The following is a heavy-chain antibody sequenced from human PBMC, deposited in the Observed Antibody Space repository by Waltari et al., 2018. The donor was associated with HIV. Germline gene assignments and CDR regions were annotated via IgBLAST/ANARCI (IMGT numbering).Heavy chain of an antibody. V-gene: IGHV4-39*07. CDR2: IYYSGST. Sequence: QLQLQESGPGLVKPSETLSLTCTVYGGSINSSSYYWGWIRQPPGKGLEWIGSIYYSGSTDYKPSLKSRVTISVDTSKNQFSLKLSSVTAADTAVYYCARDSSPILAAIDYWGQGTLVTVSS. D-gene: IGHD6-19*01. CDR1: GGSINSSSYY. J-gene: IGHJ4*02. CDR3: ARDSSPILAAIDY.